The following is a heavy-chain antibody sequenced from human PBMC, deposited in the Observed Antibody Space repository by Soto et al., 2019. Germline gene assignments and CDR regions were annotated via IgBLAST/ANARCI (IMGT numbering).Heavy chain of an antibody. Sequence: QITLKESGPTLVRPTQTLTLTCAFSGFSLSTSGVGVGWFRQPPGKALEWLEVIYWDDSKHYSPSLRSRLTITKDTSKNQVVLTMTNMDPMDTGTYYCAHKGPEDWPLDYWGQGTLVTVSS. CDR1: GFSLSTSGVG. D-gene: IGHD3-9*01. CDR3: AHKGPEDWPLDY. CDR2: IYWDDSK. V-gene: IGHV2-5*02. J-gene: IGHJ4*02.